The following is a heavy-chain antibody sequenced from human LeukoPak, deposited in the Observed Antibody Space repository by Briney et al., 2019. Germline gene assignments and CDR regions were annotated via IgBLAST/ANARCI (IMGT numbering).Heavy chain of an antibody. V-gene: IGHV3-7*01. CDR3: ARDGGLHTNFDY. Sequence: GGSLRLSRAASGFTFRNYWMGWVRQAPGKGLEWVANTKPDGTAEYYADSVWGRFTTSRDNANNFLYLQMNSLRGEDTAVYYCARDGGLHTNFDYWGQGTLVTVSS. CDR2: TKPDGTAE. CDR1: GFTFRNYW. D-gene: IGHD2-15*01. J-gene: IGHJ4*02.